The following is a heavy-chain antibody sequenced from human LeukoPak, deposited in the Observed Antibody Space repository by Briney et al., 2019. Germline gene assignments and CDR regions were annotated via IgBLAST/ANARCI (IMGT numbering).Heavy chain of an antibody. CDR2: ISSSGSTI. J-gene: IGHJ4*02. D-gene: IGHD3-16*02. Sequence: GGSLRLSCAASGFTFSSYEMNWVRQAPGKGLEWASYISSSGSTIYYADSVKGRFTISRDNAKNSLYLQMNSLRAEDTAVYYCARSFNTLTDYWGQGTLVTVSS. CDR3: ARSFNTLTDY. V-gene: IGHV3-48*03. CDR1: GFTFSSYE.